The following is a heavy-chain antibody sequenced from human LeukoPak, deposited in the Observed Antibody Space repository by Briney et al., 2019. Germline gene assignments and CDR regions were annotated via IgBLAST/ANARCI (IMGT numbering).Heavy chain of an antibody. CDR3: ARGHQRAY. Sequence: SVKVSCKASGGTFSSYAISWVRQAPGQGLEWMGGIIPIFGTANYAQKFQGRVTMTRNTSISTAYMELSSLRSEDTAVYYCARGHQRAYWGQGTLVTVSS. J-gene: IGHJ4*02. D-gene: IGHD2-2*01. CDR1: GGTFSSYA. V-gene: IGHV1-69*05. CDR2: IIPIFGTA.